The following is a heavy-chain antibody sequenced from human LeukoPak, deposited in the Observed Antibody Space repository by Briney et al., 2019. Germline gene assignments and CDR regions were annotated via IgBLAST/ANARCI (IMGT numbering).Heavy chain of an antibody. D-gene: IGHD3-10*01. Sequence: EASVKVSCKASGYTFTSYGISWVRQAPGQGLEWMGWISAYNGNTNYAQKLQGRVTMTTDTSTSTAYMELRSLRSDDTAVYYCARVPWRPHLSFGELFDYWGQGTLVTVSS. CDR3: ARVPWRPHLSFGELFDY. V-gene: IGHV1-18*01. CDR2: ISAYNGNT. J-gene: IGHJ4*02. CDR1: GYTFTSYG.